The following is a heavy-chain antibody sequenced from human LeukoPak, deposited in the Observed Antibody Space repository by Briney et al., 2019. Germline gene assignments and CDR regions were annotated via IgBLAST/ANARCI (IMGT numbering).Heavy chain of an antibody. J-gene: IGHJ4*02. CDR1: GFTFNSYE. CDR2: ISSSGNNI. Sequence: GGSLRLSCAASGFTFNSYEMNWVRQAPGKGLEWGSYISSSGNNIYYADSVKGRFTISRDNAKNSLYVQMNSLRAEDTAVYYCAGGDRLWLGYFDYWGQGTLVTVSS. CDR3: AGGDRLWLGYFDY. D-gene: IGHD5-18*01. V-gene: IGHV3-48*03.